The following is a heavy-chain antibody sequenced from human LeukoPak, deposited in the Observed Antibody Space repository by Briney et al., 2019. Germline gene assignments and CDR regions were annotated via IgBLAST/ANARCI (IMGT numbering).Heavy chain of an antibody. J-gene: IGHJ5*02. CDR3: ARRPYSGSPNWFDP. Sequence: GESLKISCEVSGHRFTNHWIGWVRQMPGKGLEWMGIINLGDFDTKYSPSFQGQVTISLDKSISTAYLQWRSLKASDTAMYYCARRPYSGSPNWFDPWGQGTLVTVSS. CDR1: GHRFTNHW. D-gene: IGHD1-26*01. V-gene: IGHV5-51*01. CDR2: INLGDFDT.